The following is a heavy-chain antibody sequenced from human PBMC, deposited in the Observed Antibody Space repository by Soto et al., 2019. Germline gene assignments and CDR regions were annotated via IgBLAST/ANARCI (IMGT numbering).Heavy chain of an antibody. J-gene: IGHJ2*01. CDR3: ARLPRARNTDPRRPLGYFDL. Sequence: QVQLQESGPGLVKPSETLSLTCTVSGGSVSSGSYFWSWIRQPPGKGLEWIGYIYYSGSTNYNPSLKSRVTMSVDTSKNQFSLKLTSVTAADTAVYYCARLPRARNTDPRRPLGYFDLWGRGTLVTVSS. CDR2: IYYSGST. CDR1: GGSVSSGSYF. V-gene: IGHV4-61*01. D-gene: IGHD5-18*01.